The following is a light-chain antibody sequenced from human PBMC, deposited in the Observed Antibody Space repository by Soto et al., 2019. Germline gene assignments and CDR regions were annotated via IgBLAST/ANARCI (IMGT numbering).Light chain of an antibody. V-gene: IGKV1-16*01. J-gene: IGKJ4*02. Sequence: DIQMAQSPSSLSASVGDTVTLTCRASQDIGNSLAWLQQKPGRAPKSLIASMSSLQSGVPSRFSGSRYGADFTINISNLQPEDFAMYYCQQYKTYPLTFGGGTKVEIK. CDR3: QQYKTYPLT. CDR2: SMS. CDR1: QDIGNS.